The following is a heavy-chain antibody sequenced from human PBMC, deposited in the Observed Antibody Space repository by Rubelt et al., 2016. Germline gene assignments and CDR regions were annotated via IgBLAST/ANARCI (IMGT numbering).Heavy chain of an antibody. V-gene: IGHV4-59*12. CDR1: GGSISSYY. J-gene: IGHJ4*02. D-gene: IGHD1-26*01. CDR2: INHSGST. Sequence: QVQLQESGPGLVKPSETLSLTCTVSGGSISSYYWSWIRQPPGKGLEWIGEINHSGSTNYNPSLKSRVTISVDTSKNQFSLKLSSVTAADTAVYYCARAELRRFDYWGQGTLVTVSS. CDR3: ARAELRRFDY.